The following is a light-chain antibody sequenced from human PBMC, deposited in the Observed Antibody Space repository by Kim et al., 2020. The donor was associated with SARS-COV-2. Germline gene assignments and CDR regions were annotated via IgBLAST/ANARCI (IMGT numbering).Light chain of an antibody. CDR1: QGVGSS. J-gene: IGKJ2*01. Sequence: SAATGDRVTITCRASQGVGSSLAWYQQRPGKAPKLLIYKASNLETGVPSRFSGSGSATQFTLNISSLQPDDSATYYCQQYNSYPENFGQGTKLEI. CDR3: QQYNSYPEN. V-gene: IGKV1-5*03. CDR2: KAS.